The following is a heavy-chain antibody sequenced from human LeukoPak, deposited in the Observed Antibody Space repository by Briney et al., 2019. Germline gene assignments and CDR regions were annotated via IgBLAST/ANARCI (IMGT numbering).Heavy chain of an antibody. CDR2: ISSSGSYI. J-gene: IGHJ4*02. Sequence: PGGSLRLSCAASGFTFSSYEMNWVRQAPGKGLEWVSSISSSGSYIFYADSMKGRFTISRDNAKNSLFLQMNSLRAEDTAVYYCARDGGSWNFDYWGQGTLVTVSS. V-gene: IGHV3-21*01. CDR3: ARDGGSWNFDY. D-gene: IGHD2-15*01. CDR1: GFTFSSYE.